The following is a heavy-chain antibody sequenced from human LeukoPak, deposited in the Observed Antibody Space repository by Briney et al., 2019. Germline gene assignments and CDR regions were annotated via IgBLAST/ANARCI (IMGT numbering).Heavy chain of an antibody. CDR3: ARDNVPGYFDF. Sequence: SETLSLTCTVSGGSISSYYWSWSRQPPGKGLEWIGSISHSGTTYYNPSLKSRVTISVDTSKNQFSLKLSSVTAADTAVYYCARDNVPGYFDFWGQGTLVTVSS. V-gene: IGHV4-59*12. J-gene: IGHJ4*02. CDR2: ISHSGTT. D-gene: IGHD2-8*01. CDR1: GGSISSYY.